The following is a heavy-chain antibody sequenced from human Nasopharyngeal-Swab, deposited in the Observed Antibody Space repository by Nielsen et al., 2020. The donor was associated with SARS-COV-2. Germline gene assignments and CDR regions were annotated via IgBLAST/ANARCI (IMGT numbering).Heavy chain of an antibody. CDR1: GFTFSSYG. CDR2: ISSSSSYI. V-gene: IGHV3-21*01. CDR3: ASFWSGYYTPDY. D-gene: IGHD3-3*01. J-gene: IGHJ4*02. Sequence: GESLKISCAASGFTFSSYGMHWVRQAPGKGLEWVSSISSSSSYIYYADSVKGRFTISRDNAKNSLYLQMNSLRAEDTAVYYCASFWSGYYTPDYWGQGTLVTVSS.